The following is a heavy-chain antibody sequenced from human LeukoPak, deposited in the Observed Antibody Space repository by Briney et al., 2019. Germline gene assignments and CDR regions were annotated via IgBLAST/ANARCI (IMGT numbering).Heavy chain of an antibody. CDR3: ARGTTESACDY. Sequence: ASVKVSCKASGYTFTSYYMHWVRQAPGQGLEWMGIINPSGGCTTYPQKFQGRVTMTRDTSTSTVYMDLSSLRSEDTAMYYCARGTTESACDYWGQGTLVTVSS. V-gene: IGHV1-46*01. CDR1: GYTFTSYY. CDR2: INPSGGCT. D-gene: IGHD4-17*01. J-gene: IGHJ4*02.